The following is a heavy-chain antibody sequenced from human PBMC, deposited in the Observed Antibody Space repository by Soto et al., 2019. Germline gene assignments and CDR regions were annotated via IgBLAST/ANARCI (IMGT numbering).Heavy chain of an antibody. CDR2: IYWDDDQ. V-gene: IGHV2-5*02. CDR3: AHSRGFGELAFDF. J-gene: IGHJ4*02. Sequence: GPTLVNATQPLTLTCTFSGFSLSTGIMSVGWIRQPPEKALEWLALIYWDDDQRYSPSLKSRLTITKDSSRNQVVLTMTYMDPVDTATYYCAHSRGFGELAFDFWGQGTLVTVSS. CDR1: GFSLSTGIMS. D-gene: IGHD3-10*01.